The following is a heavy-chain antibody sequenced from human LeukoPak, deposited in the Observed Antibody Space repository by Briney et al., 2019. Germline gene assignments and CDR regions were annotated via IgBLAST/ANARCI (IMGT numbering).Heavy chain of an antibody. Sequence: VASVKVSCKVSGGIYRITAITWVRQAPGQGLEWMGGIIPMSTTANYAQKFQGRVTITTDESTSTAYMELSSLRSEDTAVYYCARDITMVRGGYWFDPWGQGTLVTVSS. V-gene: IGHV1-69*05. CDR2: IIPMSTTA. CDR1: GGIYRITA. D-gene: IGHD3-10*01. CDR3: ARDITMVRGGYWFDP. J-gene: IGHJ5*02.